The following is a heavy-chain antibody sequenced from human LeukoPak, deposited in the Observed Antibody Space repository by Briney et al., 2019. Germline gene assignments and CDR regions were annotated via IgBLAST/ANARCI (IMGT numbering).Heavy chain of an antibody. Sequence: PSETLSLTCAVSGGSVSSGNYYRSWIRQPPGKGLEWIGYIYYSGSANYNPSLKSRVTISVDTSKNEFSLRLRSVTAADTAVYYCARLLLAPYYFDYWGQGTLVTVSS. CDR2: IYYSGSA. CDR3: ARLLLAPYYFDY. V-gene: IGHV4-61*01. J-gene: IGHJ4*02. CDR1: GGSVSSGNYY. D-gene: IGHD3-10*01.